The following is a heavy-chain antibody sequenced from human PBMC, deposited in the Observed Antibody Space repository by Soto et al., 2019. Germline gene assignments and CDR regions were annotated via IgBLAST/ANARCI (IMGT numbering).Heavy chain of an antibody. CDR1: GDSISSYY. V-gene: IGHV4-59*12. J-gene: IGHJ4*02. D-gene: IGHD4-17*01. CDR2: IYYTGAA. CDR3: ARADYGDRGLAFDS. Sequence: SETLSLTCTVSGDSISSYYWSWIRQTPGKGLEWIGYIYYTGAAYYSPSLKSRATISVDTSENQFSLNLDSVTAADTAVYYCARADYGDRGLAFDSWGQGTLVTVSS.